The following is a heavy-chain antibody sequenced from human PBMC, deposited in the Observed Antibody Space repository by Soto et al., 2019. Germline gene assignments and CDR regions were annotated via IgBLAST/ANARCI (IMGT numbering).Heavy chain of an antibody. D-gene: IGHD3-3*01. J-gene: IGHJ3*02. CDR2: INPSGGST. V-gene: IGHV1-46*01. Sequence: GASVKVSCKASGYTFTSYGISWVRQAPGQGLEWMGIINPSGGSTSYAQKFQGRVTMTRDTSTSTVYMELSSLRSEDTAVYYCAREALPYRYYYDFWSGTFDAFDIWGQGTMVTVSS. CDR3: AREALPYRYYYDFWSGTFDAFDI. CDR1: GYTFTSYG.